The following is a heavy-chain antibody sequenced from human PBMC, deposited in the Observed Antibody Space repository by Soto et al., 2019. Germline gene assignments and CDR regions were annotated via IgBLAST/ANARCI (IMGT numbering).Heavy chain of an antibody. CDR2: FDPEDGET. V-gene: IGHV1-24*01. D-gene: IGHD5-18*01. CDR1: GYTLTELS. J-gene: IGHJ4*02. Sequence: ASVKVSCKVSGYTLTELSMHWVRQAPGKGLEWMGGFDPEDGETIYAQKFQGRVTMTEDTSTDTAYMELSSLRSEDTAVYYCATDMDTAMGIAFWGKGTLVTVSS. CDR3: ATDMDTAMGIAF.